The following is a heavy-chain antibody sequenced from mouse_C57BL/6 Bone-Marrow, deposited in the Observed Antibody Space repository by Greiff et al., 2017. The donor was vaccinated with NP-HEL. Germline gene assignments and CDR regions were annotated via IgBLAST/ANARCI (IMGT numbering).Heavy chain of an antibody. CDR1: GYTFTSYW. Sequence: VKLQESGAELVKPGASVKVSCKASGYTFTSYWMHWVKQRPGQGLEWIGRIHPSDSDTNYNQKFKGKATLTVDKSSCTAYMQLSSLTSEDSAVYYCAIGRPRWFAYWGQGTLVTVSA. CDR2: IHPSDSDT. CDR3: AIGRPRWFAY. J-gene: IGHJ3*01. V-gene: IGHV1-74*01.